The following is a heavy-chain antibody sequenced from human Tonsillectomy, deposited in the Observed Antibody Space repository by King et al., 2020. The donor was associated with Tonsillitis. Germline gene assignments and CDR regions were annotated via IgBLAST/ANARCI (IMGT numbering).Heavy chain of an antibody. J-gene: IGHJ4*02. CDR3: AKDLTSGIAVAGGLDY. CDR1: GFTFSSYA. V-gene: IGHV3-23*03. CDR2: IYSGGSST. Sequence: VQLVESGGGLVQPGGSLRLSCAASGFTFSSYAMSWVRQAPGKGLEWVSVIYSGGSSTYYADSVKGRFTISRDNSKNTLYLQMNSLRAEDTAVYYCAKDLTSGIAVAGGLDYWGQGTLVTVSS. D-gene: IGHD6-19*01.